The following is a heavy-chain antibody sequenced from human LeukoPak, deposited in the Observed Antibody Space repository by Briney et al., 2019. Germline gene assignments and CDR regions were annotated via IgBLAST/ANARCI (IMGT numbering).Heavy chain of an antibody. D-gene: IGHD3-16*02. V-gene: IGHV3-48*03. CDR2: ISSSGSTI. Sequence: PGGSLRLSCAASGVTLSSYEMNWVRQAPGKGLEWVSYISSSGSTIYYADSVKGRFTISRDNAKNSLYLQMNSLRAEDTAVYYCARSPYVWGSYRPYYFDYWGQATLVTVSS. CDR3: ARSPYVWGSYRPYYFDY. J-gene: IGHJ4*02. CDR1: GVTLSSYE.